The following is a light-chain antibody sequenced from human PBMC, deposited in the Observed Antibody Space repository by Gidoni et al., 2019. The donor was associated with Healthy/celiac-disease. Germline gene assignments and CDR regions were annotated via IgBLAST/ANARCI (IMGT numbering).Light chain of an antibody. CDR1: QSISSY. CDR2: AAS. CDR3: QQSYSTPPIFT. Sequence: DSQMTQSPSSLSASVGDRVTITCRASQSISSYLNWYQQKPGKAPKLLIYAASSLQSGVPSRFSGSGSGTDFTLTISSLQPEDFATYYCQQSYSTPPIFTFGPGTKVDIK. J-gene: IGKJ3*01. V-gene: IGKV1-39*01.